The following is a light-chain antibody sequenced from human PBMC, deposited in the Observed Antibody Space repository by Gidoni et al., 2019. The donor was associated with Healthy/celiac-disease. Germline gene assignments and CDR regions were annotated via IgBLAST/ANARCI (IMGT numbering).Light chain of an antibody. Sequence: EIVLTQSPGTLSLSPGERATLSCRARQSVSSSYLAWYQQKPGQAPRLLIYGASSRATGIPDRFSGSGSGTDFTLTISRLEPEDFAVYYCQQYGSSPGTXGXGTKLEIK. CDR1: QSVSSSY. V-gene: IGKV3-20*01. J-gene: IGKJ2*01. CDR3: QQYGSSPGT. CDR2: GAS.